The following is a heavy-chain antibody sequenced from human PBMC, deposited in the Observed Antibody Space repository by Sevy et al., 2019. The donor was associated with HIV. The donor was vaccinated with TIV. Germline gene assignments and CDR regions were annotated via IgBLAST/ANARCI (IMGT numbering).Heavy chain of an antibody. V-gene: IGHV3-30-3*01. J-gene: IGHJ3*02. CDR3: ARFPPQRAFDI. Sequence: GGSLRLSCEAFGFAFSDYAMHWVRQVPGKGLEWLAVVSYDESNTSYADSVKGRFTVSRENSKNTLYLLRNRLRRDDTAVFYCARFPPQRAFDIWGQGTTVTVSS. CDR1: GFAFSDYA. CDR2: VSYDESNT.